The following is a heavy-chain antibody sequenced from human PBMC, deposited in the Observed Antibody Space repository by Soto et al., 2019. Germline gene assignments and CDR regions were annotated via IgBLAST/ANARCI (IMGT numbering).Heavy chain of an antibody. V-gene: IGHV3-30-3*01. J-gene: IGHJ4*02. CDR1: GFTFSSYA. CDR3: ASRVRWGAAAGRSGWLQDY. CDR2: ISYDGSNK. Sequence: LRLSCAASGFTFSSYAMHWVRQAPGKGLEWVAVISYDGSNKYYADSVKGRFTISRDNSKNTLYLQMNGLRAEDTAVYYCASRVRWGAAAGRSGWLQDYWGQGTLVTVSS. D-gene: IGHD6-13*01.